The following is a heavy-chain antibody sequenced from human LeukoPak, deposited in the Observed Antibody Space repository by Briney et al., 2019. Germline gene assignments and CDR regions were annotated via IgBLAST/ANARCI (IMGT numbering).Heavy chain of an antibody. J-gene: IGHJ4*02. CDR2: ISSSSSYI. CDR1: GFTFSSYS. Sequence: GGSLRLSCAASGFTFSSYSMNWVRQAPGKGLEWVSSISSSSSYIYYADSVKGRFTISRDNAKNTLYLQMNSLRAEDTAVYYCARDSVYGDYYFDYWGQGTLDTVSS. D-gene: IGHD4-17*01. V-gene: IGHV3-21*01. CDR3: ARDSVYGDYYFDY.